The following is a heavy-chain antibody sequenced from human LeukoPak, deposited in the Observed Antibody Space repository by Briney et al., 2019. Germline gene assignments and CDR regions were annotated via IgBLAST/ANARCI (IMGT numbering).Heavy chain of an antibody. J-gene: IGHJ4*02. CDR2: ISSSGSTI. CDR1: GFTFSDYY. CDR3: ARGAVAGYDWDRRRGGLYY. Sequence: PGGSLRLSCAASGFTFSDYYMSWIRQAPGKGLEWVSYISSSGSTIYYADSVKGRFTISRDNAKNSLYLQMNSLRAEDTAVYYCARGAVAGYDWDRRRGGLYYWGQGTLVTVSS. D-gene: IGHD5-12*01. V-gene: IGHV3-11*01.